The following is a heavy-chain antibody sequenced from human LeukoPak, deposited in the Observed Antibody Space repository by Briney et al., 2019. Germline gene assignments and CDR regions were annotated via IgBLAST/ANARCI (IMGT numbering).Heavy chain of an antibody. J-gene: IGHJ4*02. D-gene: IGHD4-17*01. V-gene: IGHV3-11*01. CDR2: IGSGGSTI. CDR1: GFAFSDYY. Sequence: GGSLRLSCAASGFAFSDYYMSWIRQTPGKGLEWISYIGSGGSTIRYADSVKGRFTISRDNTNNSLHLHMSSLTVEDTAVYYCARGDFGDFDDKSHDFWGQGTLVTVSS. CDR3: ARGDFGDFDDKSHDF.